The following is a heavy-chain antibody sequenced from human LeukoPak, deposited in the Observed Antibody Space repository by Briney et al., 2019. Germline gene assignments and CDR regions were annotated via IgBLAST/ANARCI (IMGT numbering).Heavy chain of an antibody. V-gene: IGHV3-74*01. CDR1: GFTFSPYW. Sequence: GGSLRLSCAASGFTFSPYWMHWVRQAPGKGLVWVSRIEGDGSSTNYAVSVKGRFTVFRDNAKNTLYLQMNSLRAEDTAVYYCARDPSAVAGFFDYWGQGALVTVSS. CDR2: IEGDGSST. J-gene: IGHJ4*02. CDR3: ARDPSAVAGFFDY. D-gene: IGHD6-19*01.